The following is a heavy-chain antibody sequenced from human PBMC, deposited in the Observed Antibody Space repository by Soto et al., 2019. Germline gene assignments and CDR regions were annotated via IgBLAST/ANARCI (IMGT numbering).Heavy chain of an antibody. CDR3: ARSQGSSTSLEIYYYYYYGMDV. J-gene: IGHJ6*02. CDR2: IIPIPGKA. CDR1: GGTFGSYA. V-gene: IGHV1-69*01. Sequence: QVQLVQSGAEVKKPGSSVKVSCKASGGTFGSYAISWVRQAPGQGLEWMGGIIPIPGKANYAQKFQGRVKIAEDESTSTAYMELSSLRSEDTAVYYCARSQGSSTSLEIYYYYYYGMDVWGQGTTVTVSS. D-gene: IGHD2-2*01.